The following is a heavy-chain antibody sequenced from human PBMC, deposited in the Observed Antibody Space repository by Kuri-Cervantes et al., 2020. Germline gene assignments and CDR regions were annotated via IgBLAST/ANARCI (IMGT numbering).Heavy chain of an antibody. D-gene: IGHD3-10*01. Sequence: GSLRLSCTVSGGSISGSSYYWGWIRQPPGKGLEWIGSIYYSGSTYYNPSLKSRVTISVDTSKNQFSLKLSSVTAADTAVYYCARDLSSYGSGSYYNPWFDPWGQGTLVTVSS. CDR1: GGSISGSSYY. J-gene: IGHJ5*02. CDR3: ARDLSSYGSGSYYNPWFDP. CDR2: IYYSGST. V-gene: IGHV4-39*07.